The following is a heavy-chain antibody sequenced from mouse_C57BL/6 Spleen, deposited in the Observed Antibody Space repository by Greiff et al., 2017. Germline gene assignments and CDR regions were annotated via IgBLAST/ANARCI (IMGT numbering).Heavy chain of an antibody. CDR1: GYTFTDYN. Sequence: EVQLQQSGPELVKPGASVKMSCKASGYTFTDYNMHWVKQSHGKSLEWIGYINPNNGGTSYNQKFKGKATLTVNKSSSTAYMELRSLTSEDSAVYYCAREGSYYYGSSSYWYFDVWGTGTTVTVSS. V-gene: IGHV1-22*01. D-gene: IGHD1-1*01. J-gene: IGHJ1*03. CDR3: AREGSYYYGSSSYWYFDV. CDR2: INPNNGGT.